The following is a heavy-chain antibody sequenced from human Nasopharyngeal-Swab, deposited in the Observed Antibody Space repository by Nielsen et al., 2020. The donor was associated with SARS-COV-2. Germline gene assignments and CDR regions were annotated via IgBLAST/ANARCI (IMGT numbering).Heavy chain of an antibody. V-gene: IGHV5-51*01. Sequence: GESLKISCKGSGYSFTSYWIAWVRQMPGKGLEWMGILYPRYSDTSYSPSFQGQVTISADKSISTAYLQWSSLKASDTAMYYCVRPEGVATSFKYYFQYGMDVWGQGTMVTVPS. J-gene: IGHJ6*02. CDR2: LYPRYSDT. D-gene: IGHD5-12*01. CDR1: GYSFTSYW. CDR3: VRPEGVATSFKYYFQYGMDV.